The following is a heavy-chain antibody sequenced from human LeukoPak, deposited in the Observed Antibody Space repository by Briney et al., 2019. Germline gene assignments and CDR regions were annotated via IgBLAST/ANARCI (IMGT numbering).Heavy chain of an antibody. CDR3: AKDGGLIYYYYMDV. D-gene: IGHD3/OR15-3a*01. V-gene: IGHV3-23*01. J-gene: IGHJ6*03. CDR1: GFTFSSYA. Sequence: GGSLRLSCAASGFTFSSYAMSWVRQAPGKGLEWVSAISGSGGSTYYADSVRGRFTISRDNSKNTLYLQMNSLRGEDTAVYYCAKDGGLIYYYYMDVWGKGTTVTVAS. CDR2: ISGSGGST.